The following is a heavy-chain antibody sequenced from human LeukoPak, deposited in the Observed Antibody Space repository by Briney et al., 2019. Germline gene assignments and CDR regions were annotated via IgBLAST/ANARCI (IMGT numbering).Heavy chain of an antibody. CDR2: IYYSGST. V-gene: IGHV4-39*07. Sequence: SETLSLTCTVSGGSISSSSYYWGWIRQPPGKGLEWIGSIYYSGSTYYNPSLKSRVTISVDTSKNQFSLKLSSVTAADTAVYYCARDSPLPYLCSGGSCYSVAFDIWGQGTMVTVSS. J-gene: IGHJ3*02. CDR3: ARDSPLPYLCSGGSCYSVAFDI. D-gene: IGHD2-15*01. CDR1: GGSISSSSYY.